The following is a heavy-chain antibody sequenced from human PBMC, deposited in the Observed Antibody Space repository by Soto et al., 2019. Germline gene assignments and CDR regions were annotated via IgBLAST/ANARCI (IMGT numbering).Heavy chain of an antibody. D-gene: IGHD3-10*01. CDR1: GGSISSSTW. CDR2: IYHSGNT. CDR3: ARRWGEGRVDY. Sequence: QVKLQESGPGLVKPSGTLSLTCAVSGGSISSSTWWSWVRQPPGKGLEWIGEIYHSGNTNYNPSLKRRVTMAVDKSRNPFSLKLSSVTAADTAVYYCARRWGEGRVDYWGQGTLVTFSS. J-gene: IGHJ4*02. V-gene: IGHV4-4*02.